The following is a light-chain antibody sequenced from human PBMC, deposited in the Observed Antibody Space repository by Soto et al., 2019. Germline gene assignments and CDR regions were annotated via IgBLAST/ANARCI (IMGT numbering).Light chain of an antibody. J-gene: IGLJ2*01. Sequence: QSVLTQPPSVSAAPGQKVTISCSGSSSNIGNRHVAWYQQLPGTAPKLLIYDNDNRLSGIPDRFSGSKSGTSATLGITGLQTGDEADYYCATWDDSLSVVVFGVGTLLTVL. CDR2: DND. CDR1: SSNIGNRH. V-gene: IGLV1-51*01. CDR3: ATWDDSLSVVV.